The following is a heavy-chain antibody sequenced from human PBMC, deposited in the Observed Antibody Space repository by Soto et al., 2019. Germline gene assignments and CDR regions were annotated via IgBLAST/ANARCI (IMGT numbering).Heavy chain of an antibody. V-gene: IGHV3-23*01. Sequence: GGSLRLSCAASGFTFSSYAMSWVRQAPGKGLEWVSAISGSGGSTYYADSVEGRFTISRDNSKNTLYLQMNSLRAEDTAVYYCATDTIAAAGTPFGPSYDYWGQGTLVTVSS. D-gene: IGHD6-13*01. CDR2: ISGSGGST. CDR1: GFTFSSYA. CDR3: ATDTIAAAGTPFGPSYDY. J-gene: IGHJ4*02.